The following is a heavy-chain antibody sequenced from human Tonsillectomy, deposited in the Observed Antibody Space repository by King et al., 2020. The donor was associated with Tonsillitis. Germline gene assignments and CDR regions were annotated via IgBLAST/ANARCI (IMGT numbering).Heavy chain of an antibody. CDR3: ARDRSSGYYGSSDY. CDR1: GVTFSSYS. CDR2: IGRSGYTI. J-gene: IGHJ4*02. D-gene: IGHD3-22*01. Sequence: VQLVESGVGLVQPGGSLRLSCVASGVTFSSYSINLVRQVPGKGWEWRSYIGRSGYTIYVADSGKGRFTISRDNAKNSLYLEMKSMRAEDTAVYYCARDRSSGYYGSSDYWGQGTLVTVSS. V-gene: IGHV3-48*01.